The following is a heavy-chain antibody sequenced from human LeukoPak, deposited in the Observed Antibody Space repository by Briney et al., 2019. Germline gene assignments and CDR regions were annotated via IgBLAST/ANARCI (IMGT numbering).Heavy chain of an antibody. CDR3: ARDDYDSSGLDDAFDI. Sequence: GGSLRLSCAASGFTFSTYAMSWVRQAPGKGLEWVSGINWNGGSTGYADSVKGRFTISRDNAKNSLYLQMNSLRAEDTALYYCARDDYDSSGLDDAFDIWGQGTMVTVSS. CDR1: GFTFSTYA. D-gene: IGHD3-22*01. J-gene: IGHJ3*02. CDR2: INWNGGST. V-gene: IGHV3-20*04.